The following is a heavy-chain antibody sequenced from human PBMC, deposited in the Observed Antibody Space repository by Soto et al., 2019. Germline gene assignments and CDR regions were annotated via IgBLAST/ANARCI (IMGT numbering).Heavy chain of an antibody. J-gene: IGHJ4*02. Sequence: QVQLQESGPGLVKPSETLSLTCTVSGGSISSYYRSWILQPPGKGLEWIGYIYYSGSTNYNPSLKSRVTISVDTSKNQCSLKLSSVTAADTAVYYCARDRYGSGSYYTPGVWDYWGQRTLVTVSS. D-gene: IGHD3-10*01. CDR1: GGSISSYY. V-gene: IGHV4-59*01. CDR3: ARDRYGSGSYYTPGVWDY. CDR2: IYYSGST.